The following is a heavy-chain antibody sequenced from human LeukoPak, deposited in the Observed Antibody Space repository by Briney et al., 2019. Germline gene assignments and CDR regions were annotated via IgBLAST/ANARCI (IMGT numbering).Heavy chain of an antibody. CDR3: ARRRGVPIKIDY. J-gene: IGHJ4*02. CDR2: IYYSGST. Sequence: SETLSLTCTVSGGSISSSSYYWGWIRQPPGKGLEWIGIIYYSGSTYYNPSLKSRVTISVDTSKNQFSLKLSSVTAADTAVYYCARRRGVPIKIDYWGQGTLVTVSS. V-gene: IGHV4-39*01. CDR1: GGSISSSSYY. D-gene: IGHD3-10*01.